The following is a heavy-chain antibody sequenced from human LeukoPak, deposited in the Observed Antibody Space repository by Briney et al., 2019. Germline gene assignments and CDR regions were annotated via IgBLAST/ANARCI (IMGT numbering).Heavy chain of an antibody. J-gene: IGHJ6*03. CDR1: GYTLTELS. CDR2: INPSGGST. D-gene: IGHD6-6*01. V-gene: IGHV1-46*01. CDR3: ARDGAAARARHYYYYYMDV. Sequence: ASVKVSCKVSGYTLTELSMHWVRQAPGKGLEWMGIINPSGGSTSYAQKFQGRVTMTRDTSTSTVYMELSSLRSEDTAVYYCARDGAAARARHYYYYYMDVWGKGTTVTVSS.